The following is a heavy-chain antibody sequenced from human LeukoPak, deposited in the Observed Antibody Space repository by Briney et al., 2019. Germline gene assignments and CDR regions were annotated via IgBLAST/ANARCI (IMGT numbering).Heavy chain of an antibody. V-gene: IGHV4-34*01. CDR1: GGSFSGYY. J-gene: IGHJ5*02. CDR3: ARVSSYVGWFDP. CDR2: INHSGST. Sequence: SETLSLTCAVYGGSFSGYYWSWIRQPPGKGPEWIGEINHSGSTNYNPSLKSRVTISVDTSKNQFSLKLSSVTAADTAVYYCARVSSYVGWFDPWGQGTLVTVSS. D-gene: IGHD1-26*01.